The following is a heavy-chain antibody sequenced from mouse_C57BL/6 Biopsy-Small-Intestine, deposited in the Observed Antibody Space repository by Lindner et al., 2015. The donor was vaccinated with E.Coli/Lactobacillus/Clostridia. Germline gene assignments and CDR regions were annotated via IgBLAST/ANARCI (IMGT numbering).Heavy chain of an antibody. V-gene: IGHV10-1*01. CDR2: IRSKSNNYAT. J-gene: IGHJ4*01. CDR1: GFSFNTYA. Sequence: VQLQESGGGLVQPKGSLKLSCAASGFSFNTYAMNWVRQAPGKGLEWVARIRSKSNNYATYYADSVKDRFTISRDDSESMLYLQMNNLKTEDTAMYYCVRQGYSNYVGYYAMDYWGRGTSVTVSS. D-gene: IGHD2-5*01. CDR3: VRQGYSNYVGYYAMDY.